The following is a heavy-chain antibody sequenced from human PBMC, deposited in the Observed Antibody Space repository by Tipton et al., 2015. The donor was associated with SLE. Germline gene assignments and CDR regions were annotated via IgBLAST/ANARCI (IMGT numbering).Heavy chain of an antibody. D-gene: IGHD3-16*02. J-gene: IGHJ4*02. CDR3: ASAADYYDYIWGSYRFDY. Sequence: SLRLSCAASGFTLSAYGMHWVRQAPGKGLEWVAFIRYDGSNKYYADSVKGRFTISRDNSKNTLYLQMNSLRAEDTAVYYCASAADYYDYIWGSYRFDYWGQGTLVTVSS. CDR1: GFTLSAYG. CDR2: IRYDGSNK. V-gene: IGHV3-30*02.